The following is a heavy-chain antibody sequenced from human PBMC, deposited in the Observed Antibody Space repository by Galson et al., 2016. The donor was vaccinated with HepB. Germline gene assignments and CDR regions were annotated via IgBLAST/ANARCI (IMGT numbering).Heavy chain of an antibody. V-gene: IGHV3-30*03. CDR3: ARDAVYCAGGNCIPGHLNNWFDP. J-gene: IGHJ5*02. CDR1: GFIFDGYG. Sequence: SLRLSCAASGFIFDGYGIHWVRQAPGKGLDWVAAISFDGINKFYGDSVKGRFTISRDDSDNKVHLQMETLRPEDTAVYYCARDAVYCAGGNCIPGHLNNWFDPWGQGTLVTVSS. D-gene: IGHD2-8*02. CDR2: ISFDGINK.